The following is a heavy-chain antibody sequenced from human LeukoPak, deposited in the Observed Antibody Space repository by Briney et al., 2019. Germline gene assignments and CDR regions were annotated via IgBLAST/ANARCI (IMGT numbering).Heavy chain of an antibody. CDR2: ISYDGSNK. CDR3: ASDSNDAFDI. V-gene: IGHV3-30-3*01. Sequence: PGRSLRLFCAASGFTFSSYAMHWVRQAQGKGLEWVAVISYDGSNKYYADSVKGRFTISRDNSKNTLYLQMNSLRAEDTAVYYCASDSNDAFDIWGQGTMVTVSS. J-gene: IGHJ3*02. CDR1: GFTFSSYA.